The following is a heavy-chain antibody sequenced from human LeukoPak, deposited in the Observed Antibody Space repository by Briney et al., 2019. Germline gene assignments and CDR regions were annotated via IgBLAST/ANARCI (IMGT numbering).Heavy chain of an antibody. CDR2: INHSGST. CDR3: AKSYDYVWGSYDAFDI. D-gene: IGHD3-16*01. J-gene: IGHJ3*02. CDR1: GGSFSGYY. V-gene: IGHV4-34*01. Sequence: SETLSLTCAVYGGSFSGYYWSWIRQPPGKGLEWIGEINHSGSTNYNPSLKSRVTISVDTSKNQFSLKLSSVTAADTAVYYCAKSYDYVWGSYDAFDIWGQGTMVTVSS.